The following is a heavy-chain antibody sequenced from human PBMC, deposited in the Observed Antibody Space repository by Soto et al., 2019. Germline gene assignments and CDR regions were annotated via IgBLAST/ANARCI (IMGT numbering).Heavy chain of an antibody. CDR2: ISGSGGST. J-gene: IGHJ5*02. D-gene: IGHD3-10*01. Sequence: GSLRLSCAASGFTFSSYAMSWVRQAPGKGLEWVSAISGSGGSTYYADSVKGRFTISRDNSKNTLYLQMNSLRAEDTAVYYCAKDRGLLWFGEIDPSGQGTLVTVSS. CDR3: AKDRGLLWFGEIDP. CDR1: GFTFSSYA. V-gene: IGHV3-23*01.